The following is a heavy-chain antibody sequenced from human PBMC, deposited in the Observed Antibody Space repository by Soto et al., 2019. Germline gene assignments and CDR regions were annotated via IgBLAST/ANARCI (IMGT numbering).Heavy chain of an antibody. Sequence: PSETLSLTCTVSGGSVSSGSYYWSWIRQPPGKGLEWIGYIYYSGSTNYNPSLKSRVTISVDTSKNQFSLKLSSVTAADTAVYYCATYYYGSGSYYNVHVYWGQGTLVTVSS. J-gene: IGHJ4*02. D-gene: IGHD3-10*01. V-gene: IGHV4-61*01. CDR2: IYYSGST. CDR3: ATYYYGSGSYYNVHVY. CDR1: GGSVSSGSYY.